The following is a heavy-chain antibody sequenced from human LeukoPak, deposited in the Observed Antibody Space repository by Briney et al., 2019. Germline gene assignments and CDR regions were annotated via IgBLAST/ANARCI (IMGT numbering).Heavy chain of an antibody. CDR3: ARVRGYRDGYNHPFDY. Sequence: PSETLSLTCTVSGGSISSYYWSWIRQPPGQGLEWIGYIYYSGSTNYNPSLKSRVTISVDTSKNQFSLKLSPVTAADTAVYYCARVRGYRDGYNHPFDYWGQGTLVTVSS. J-gene: IGHJ4*02. D-gene: IGHD5-24*01. CDR1: GGSISSYY. V-gene: IGHV4-59*01. CDR2: IYYSGST.